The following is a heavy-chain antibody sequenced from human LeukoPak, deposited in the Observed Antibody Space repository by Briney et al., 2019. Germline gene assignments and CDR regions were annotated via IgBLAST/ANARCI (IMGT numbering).Heavy chain of an antibody. Sequence: GGSLRLSCAASGFTFSSYSMNWVRQAPGKGLEWVSSISSSSSYIYYADSVKGRFTISRDNAKNSLYLQMNSLRAEDTAVYYCARGSSSSWYRGPLDYWGQGTLVTVSS. V-gene: IGHV3-21*01. D-gene: IGHD6-13*01. CDR1: GFTFSSYS. J-gene: IGHJ4*02. CDR2: ISSSSSYI. CDR3: ARGSSSSWYRGPLDY.